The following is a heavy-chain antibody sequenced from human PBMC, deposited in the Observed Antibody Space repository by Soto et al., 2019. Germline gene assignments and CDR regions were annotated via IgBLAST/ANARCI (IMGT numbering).Heavy chain of an antibody. CDR3: AREGTTGTTYYYGMDV. J-gene: IGHJ6*02. V-gene: IGHV1-8*01. D-gene: IGHD1-1*01. CDR1: GYTFTSYD. CDR2: MNPNSGNT. Sequence: QVQLVQSGAEVKKPGASVKVSCKASGYTFTSYDINWVRQATGQGLEWMGWMNPNSGNTGYAQKFQGRVTMTRNTSIHTAYMELSSLRSEDTAVYYCAREGTTGTTYYYGMDVWGQGTTVTVSS.